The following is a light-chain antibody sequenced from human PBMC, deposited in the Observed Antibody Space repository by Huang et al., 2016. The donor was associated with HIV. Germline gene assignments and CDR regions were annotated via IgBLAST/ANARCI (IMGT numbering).Light chain of an antibody. CDR1: ESSSRN. V-gene: IGKV1-39*01. CDR2: AAS. CDR3: QQSYSTPLT. Sequence: DIQMTQSPSSLSAAVGDRVTITCRASESSSRNLNWYQQKPGKAPKLWIYAASSVQSGVPSRFSGSGSDTDFTLTISTLQPEDFASYYCQQSYSTPLTFGGGTKVEMK. J-gene: IGKJ4*01.